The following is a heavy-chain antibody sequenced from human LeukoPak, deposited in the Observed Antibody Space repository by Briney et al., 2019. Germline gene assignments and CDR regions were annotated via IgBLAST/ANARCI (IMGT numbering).Heavy chain of an antibody. J-gene: IGHJ4*02. CDR1: GYTFTIYH. CDR3: ARTTSLTASGYDY. CDR2: MNPYSGDR. Sequence: GASVTVSCTTSGYTFTIYHINWVRQATGQGLEWMGWMNPYSGDRGYAQKFQGRVSITSDTSISTAYMELSSLRSEDTAVYFCARTTSLTASGYDYWGQGTLVTVSS. D-gene: IGHD4-17*01. V-gene: IGHV1-8*03.